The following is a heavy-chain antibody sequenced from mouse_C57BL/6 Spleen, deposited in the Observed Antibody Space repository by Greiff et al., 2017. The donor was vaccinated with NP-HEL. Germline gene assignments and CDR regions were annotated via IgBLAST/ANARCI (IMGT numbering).Heavy chain of an antibody. J-gene: IGHJ4*01. D-gene: IGHD4-1*01. CDR2: IYPSDSET. V-gene: IGHV1-61*01. Sequence: VQLQQPGAELVRPGSSVKLSCKASGYTFTSYWMDWVKQRPGQGLEWIGNIYPSDSETHYNQKFKDKATLTVDKSSSTAYMQLSSPTSEDSAVYYCARSTGKGCYAMDYWGQGTSVTVSS. CDR3: ARSTGKGCYAMDY. CDR1: GYTFTSYW.